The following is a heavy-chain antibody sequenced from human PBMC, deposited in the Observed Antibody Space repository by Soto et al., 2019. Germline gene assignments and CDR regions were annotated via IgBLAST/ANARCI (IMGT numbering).Heavy chain of an antibody. CDR2: ISYDGSNK. J-gene: IGHJ4*02. CDR1: GFTFSSYA. CDR3: ARDVYDSSGYYFDY. Sequence: GGSLRLSCAASGFTFSSYAMHWVRQAPGKGLEWVAVISYDGSNKYYADSVKGRFTISRDNSKNTLYLQMNSLRAEDTAVYYCARDVYDSSGYYFDYWGQGTLVTVSS. D-gene: IGHD3-22*01. V-gene: IGHV3-30-3*01.